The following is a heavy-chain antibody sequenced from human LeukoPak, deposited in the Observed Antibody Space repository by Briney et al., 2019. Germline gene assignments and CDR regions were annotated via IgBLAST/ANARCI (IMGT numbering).Heavy chain of an antibody. CDR1: GFTFTDYA. Sequence: GGSLRLSCSASGFTFTDYAMHWVRQAPGKGQEYVSAVSSNGATTYYVDSVKGRFIISRDNSKNTLHLQMSSLRAEDTAVYYCVKGRCSGGSCYLIYPPDVFDFWGQGTMVTVSS. CDR3: VKGRCSGGSCYLIYPPDVFDF. V-gene: IGHV3-64D*06. CDR2: VSSNGATT. D-gene: IGHD2-15*01. J-gene: IGHJ3*01.